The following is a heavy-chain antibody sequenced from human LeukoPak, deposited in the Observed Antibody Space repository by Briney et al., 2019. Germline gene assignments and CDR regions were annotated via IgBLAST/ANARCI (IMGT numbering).Heavy chain of an antibody. V-gene: IGHV3-23*01. CDR1: EFTFSDYA. J-gene: IGHJ4*02. Sequence: PGGSLRLSCAASEFTFSDYALGWVRQAPGRGLEWVATLSGSGAGTYYSDSVQGRFTISRDNSKRTLFLQMNSLRAGDTAFYYCAKAELGVDTFFDYWGQGTLVTVSS. CDR3: AKAELGVDTFFDY. CDR2: LSGSGAGT. D-gene: IGHD3-3*01.